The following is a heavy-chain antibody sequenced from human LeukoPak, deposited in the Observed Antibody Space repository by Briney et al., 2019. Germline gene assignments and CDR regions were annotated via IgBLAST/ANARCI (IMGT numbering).Heavy chain of an antibody. CDR1: GYSFTGYY. CDR3: ATDTIWSGAD. J-gene: IGHJ4*02. CDR2: INPNSGGT. Sequence: GASAKVSCKASGYSFTGYYLHWVRQAPGQGLEWMGWINPNSGGTNYAQKFQGRVTMTRDTSIRTAYMELSSLRSDDTAVYYCATDTIWSGADWGQGTLVTVSS. D-gene: IGHD3-9*01. V-gene: IGHV1-2*02.